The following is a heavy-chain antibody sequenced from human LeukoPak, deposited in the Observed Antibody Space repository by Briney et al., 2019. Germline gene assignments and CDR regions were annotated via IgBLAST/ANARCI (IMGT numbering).Heavy chain of an antibody. CDR3: APHPTFEYSRSWWFDH. J-gene: IGHJ5*02. V-gene: IGHV4-34*01. CDR1: GGSFSGYY. Sequence: SETLSLTCAVYGGSFSGYYWSWIRQPPGKGLEWIGEINHSGSTNYNPSLKSRVTISVDTSKNQFSLKLSSVTAADTAVYYCAPHPTFEYSRSWWFDHWGQGTLVTVSS. CDR2: INHSGST. D-gene: IGHD6-6*01.